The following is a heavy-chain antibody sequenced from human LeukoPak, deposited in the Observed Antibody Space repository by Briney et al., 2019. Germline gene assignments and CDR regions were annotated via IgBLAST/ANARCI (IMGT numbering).Heavy chain of an antibody. CDR2: IRSKAYGGTT. J-gene: IGHJ6*02. V-gene: IGHV3-49*04. CDR1: GFTFGDYA. Sequence: GGSLRLSCTASGFTFGDYAMSWVRQAPGKGLEWVGFIRSKAYGGTTEYAASVKGRFTISRDDSKSIAYLQMNSLKTEDTAVYYCSRGSSVCSGCDYYYYGMDVWGQGTTVTVSS. CDR3: SRGSSVCSGCDYYYYGMDV. D-gene: IGHD2-15*01.